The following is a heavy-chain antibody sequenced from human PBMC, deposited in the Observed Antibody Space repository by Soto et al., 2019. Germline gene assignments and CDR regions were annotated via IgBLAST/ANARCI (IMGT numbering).Heavy chain of an antibody. V-gene: IGHV4-34*01. CDR3: ARLNHVDIVTTQRVDY. D-gene: IGHD5-12*01. J-gene: IGHJ4*02. CDR1: GGSFSGYY. Sequence: PSETLSLTCAVYGGSFSGYYWSWIRQPPGKGLEWIGEINHSGSTNYNPSLKSRVTISVDTSKNQFSLKLSSVTAADTAVYYCARLNHVDIVTTQRVDYWGRGTLVTVSS. CDR2: INHSGST.